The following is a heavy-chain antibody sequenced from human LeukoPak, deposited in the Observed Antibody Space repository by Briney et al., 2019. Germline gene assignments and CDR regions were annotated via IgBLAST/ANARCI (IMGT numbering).Heavy chain of an antibody. Sequence: SETLSLTCTVSGGSISSYYWSWIWQPPGKGLEWIGYIYYSGSTNYNPSLKSRATISVDTSKNQFSLKLSSVTAADTAVYYCARLSTYSSSWYYFDYWGQGTLVTVSS. CDR1: GGSISSYY. V-gene: IGHV4-59*08. J-gene: IGHJ4*02. CDR3: ARLSTYSSSWYYFDY. CDR2: IYYSGST. D-gene: IGHD6-13*01.